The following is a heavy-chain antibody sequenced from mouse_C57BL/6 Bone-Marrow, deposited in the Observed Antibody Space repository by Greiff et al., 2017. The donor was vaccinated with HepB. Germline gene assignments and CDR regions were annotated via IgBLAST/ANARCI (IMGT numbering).Heavy chain of an antibody. CDR2: IYPRSGNT. V-gene: IGHV1-81*01. J-gene: IGHJ3*01. CDR1: GYTFTSYG. CDR3: ARAYYGSSYGFAY. Sequence: QVQLQQSGAELARPGASVKLSCKASGYTFTSYGISWVKQRTGQGLEWIGEIYPRSGNTYYNEKFKGKATLTADKSSSPAYMELRSLTSEDSAVYFCARAYYGSSYGFAYWGQGTLVTVSA. D-gene: IGHD1-1*01.